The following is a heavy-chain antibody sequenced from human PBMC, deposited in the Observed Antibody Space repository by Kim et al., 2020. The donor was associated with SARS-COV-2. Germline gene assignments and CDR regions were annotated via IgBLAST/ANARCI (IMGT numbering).Heavy chain of an antibody. D-gene: IGHD6-19*01. CDR3: ARAKAVAGTGDYFDY. CDR1: GYTFTSYY. J-gene: IGHJ4*02. Sequence: ASVKVSCKASGYTFTSYYMHWVRQAPGQGLEWMGIINPSGGSTSYAQKFQGRVTMTRDTSTSTVYMELSSLRSEDTAVYYCARAKAVAGTGDYFDYWGQGTLVTVSS. V-gene: IGHV1-46*01. CDR2: INPSGGST.